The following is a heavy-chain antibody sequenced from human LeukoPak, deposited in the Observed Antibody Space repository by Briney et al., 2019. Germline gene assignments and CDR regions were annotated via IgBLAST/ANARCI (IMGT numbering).Heavy chain of an antibody. CDR3: ARGDLIAAAGISAFDI. CDR1: GYTFTSYY. J-gene: IGHJ3*02. CDR2: INPSGGST. V-gene: IGHV1-46*01. D-gene: IGHD6-13*01. Sequence: ASVKVSCKASGYTFTSYYMHWVRQAPGQGLEWMGIINPSGGSTSYAQKFQGRVTMTRDMSTSTVYMELSSLRSEDTAVYYCARGDLIAAAGISAFDIWGQGTMVTVSS.